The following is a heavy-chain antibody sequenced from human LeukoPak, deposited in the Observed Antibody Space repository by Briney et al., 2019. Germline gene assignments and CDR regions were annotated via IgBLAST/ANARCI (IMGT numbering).Heavy chain of an antibody. CDR1: GFTVSSNY. D-gene: IGHD6-19*01. Sequence: GGPLRLSCAASGFTVSSNYMSWVRQAPGKGLEWVSVIYSGGSTYYADSVKGRFTISRDNSKNTLYLQMNSLRAEDTAVYYCARARGGWYVFDYWGQGTLVTVSS. CDR3: ARARGGWYVFDY. V-gene: IGHV3-53*01. CDR2: IYSGGST. J-gene: IGHJ4*02.